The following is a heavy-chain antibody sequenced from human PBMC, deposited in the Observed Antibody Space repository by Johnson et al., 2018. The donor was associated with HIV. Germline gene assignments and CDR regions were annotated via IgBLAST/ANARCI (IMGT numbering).Heavy chain of an antibody. CDR3: VFGEDYYDSGGHHHGPAAFDF. J-gene: IGHJ3*01. CDR1: GFTFSSYA. D-gene: IGHD3-22*01. V-gene: IGHV3-30-3*01. CDR2: ISYDGSNK. Sequence: QVQLVESGGGVVQPGRSLRLSCAASGFTFSSYAMHWVRQAPGKGLEWVAVISYDGSNKYYADSVKGRFTISRDNSKNRLFLQMNSLRAEDTAVYYCVFGEDYYDSGGHHHGPAAFDFWGLGTMVTVSS.